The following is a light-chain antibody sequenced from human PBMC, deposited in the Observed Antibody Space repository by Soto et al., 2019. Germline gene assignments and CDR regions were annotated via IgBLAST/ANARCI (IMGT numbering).Light chain of an antibody. V-gene: IGKV1-9*01. Sequence: IQLTQSPSSLSASVGDRVTITCRASQGISSYLGWYQQKPGKAPKLLIYGASTLQSGVPSRFSGSGSGTDFTLTISSLQPEYFATYYCQQLNKYPSTFGGGTKVDIK. CDR2: GAS. CDR3: QQLNKYPST. J-gene: IGKJ4*01. CDR1: QGISSY.